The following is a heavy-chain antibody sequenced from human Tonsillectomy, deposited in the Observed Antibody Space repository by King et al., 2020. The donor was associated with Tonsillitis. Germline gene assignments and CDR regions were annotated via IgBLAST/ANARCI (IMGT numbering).Heavy chain of an antibody. CDR3: ARGLIYGDYGVDY. CDR1: GGSFSDYY. D-gene: IGHD4-17*01. J-gene: IGHJ4*02. Sequence: VQLQQWGAGLLKPSETLSLTCAVYGGSFSDYYWSWIRQPPGKGLEWIGEINHSGGTNYNPSLKSRVTISIDTSKNQFSLKLSSVTAADTAVYYCARGLIYGDYGVDYWGQGTLVTVSS. V-gene: IGHV4-34*01. CDR2: INHSGGT.